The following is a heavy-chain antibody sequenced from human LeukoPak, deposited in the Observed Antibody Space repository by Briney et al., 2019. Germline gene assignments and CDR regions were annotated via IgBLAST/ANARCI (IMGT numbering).Heavy chain of an antibody. Sequence: LRLSCAASGFTFSDYYMSWIRQAPGKGLEWIGEIYHSGSTNYNPSLKSRVTISVDKSKNQFSLKLSSVTAADTAVYYCASFGYYPEPYWGQGTLVTVSS. CDR3: ASFGYYPEPY. J-gene: IGHJ4*02. D-gene: IGHD3-22*01. CDR2: IYHSGST. CDR1: GFTFSDYY. V-gene: IGHV4-34*01.